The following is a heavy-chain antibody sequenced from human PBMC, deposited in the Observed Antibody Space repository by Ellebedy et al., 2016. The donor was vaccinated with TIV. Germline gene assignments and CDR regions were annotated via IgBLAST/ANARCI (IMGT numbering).Heavy chain of an antibody. CDR3: ARDPAGRTWGAFDL. D-gene: IGHD1-26*01. CDR2: INQDGSEE. V-gene: IGHV3-7*03. Sequence: PGGSLRLSCAASGFTFSTYWMGWVRQAPGKGLEWVANINQDGSEEQYVDSVKGRFTISRDNAKNSLYLQMSSLRAEDTAVYYCARDPAGRTWGAFDLWGQGTMATVSS. CDR1: GFTFSTYW. J-gene: IGHJ3*01.